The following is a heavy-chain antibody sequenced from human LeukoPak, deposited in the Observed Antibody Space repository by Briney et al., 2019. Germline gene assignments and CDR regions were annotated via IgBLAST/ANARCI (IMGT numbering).Heavy chain of an antibody. J-gene: IGHJ5*02. D-gene: IGHD3-3*01. CDR3: AKENFCNNCFWWAFDP. Sequence: SETLSLTCTVSGGSISDSDYYWSWIRQPPGRGLEWIGNIYYTGSTSYNPSLKSRLTFSIDTFNNQFFLHLSSVTAADTAVYYCAKENFCNNCFWWAFDPLGQGALVTVSS. CDR2: IYYTGST. V-gene: IGHV4-39*07. CDR1: GGSISDSDYY.